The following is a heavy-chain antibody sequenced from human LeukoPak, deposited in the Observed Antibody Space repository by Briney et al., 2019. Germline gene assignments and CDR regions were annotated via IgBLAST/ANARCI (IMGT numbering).Heavy chain of an antibody. CDR3: ARANSGSYSIGWYYYGMDV. J-gene: IGHJ6*02. V-gene: IGHV4-59*01. Sequence: SETLSLTCTVSGGSISSYYWSWIRQPPGKGLEWIGYIYYSGSTNYNPSLKSRVTISVDTSKNQFSLKLSSVTAADTAVYYCARANSGSYSIGWYYYGMDVWGQGTTVTVSS. CDR1: GGSISSYY. CDR2: IYYSGST. D-gene: IGHD1-26*01.